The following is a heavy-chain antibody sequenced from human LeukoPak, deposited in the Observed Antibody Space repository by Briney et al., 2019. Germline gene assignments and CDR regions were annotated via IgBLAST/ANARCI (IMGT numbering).Heavy chain of an antibody. J-gene: IGHJ6*03. CDR1: GFTFSSYS. CDR3: ARAGAVVPAAGDYYYYMDV. CDR2: ISSSSSYI. Sequence: PGGSLRLSCAASGFTFSSYSMNWVRQAPGKGLEWVSSISSSSSYIYYADSVKGRFTISRDNAKNSLYLQMNSLRAEDTALYHCARAGAVVPAAGDYYYYMDVWGKGTTVTVSS. V-gene: IGHV3-21*04. D-gene: IGHD2-2*01.